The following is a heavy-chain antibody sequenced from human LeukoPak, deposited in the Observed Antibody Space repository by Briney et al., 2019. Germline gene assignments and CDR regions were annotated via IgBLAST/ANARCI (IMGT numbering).Heavy chain of an antibody. CDR2: TYYRSKWYN. CDR1: GDSVSSDSAA. V-gene: IGHV6-1*01. J-gene: IGHJ5*02. Sequence: SQTLSLTCAISGDSVSSDSAAWNWIRQSPSRGLEWLGRTYYRSKWYNDYSAFVKSRIIINPDTSKNQFSLQLNSVTPEDTAVYYCARAVAGTEGWFNTWGQGTLVTVSS. CDR3: ARAVAGTEGWFNT. D-gene: IGHD1-1*01.